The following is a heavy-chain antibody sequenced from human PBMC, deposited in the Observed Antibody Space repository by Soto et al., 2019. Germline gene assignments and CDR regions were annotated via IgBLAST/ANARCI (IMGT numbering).Heavy chain of an antibody. V-gene: IGHV4-31*03. Sequence: QVQLQESGPGLVKPSQTLSLTCTVSGGSISSGGYYWSWIRQHPGKGLEWIGYIYYSGSTYYNPSLKSRVTISVDTSKNQFSLKLSSVTAADTAVYYCARAEGYSSSWLVPYYYYGMDVWGQGTTVTVSS. CDR1: GGSISSGGYY. CDR3: ARAEGYSSSWLVPYYYYGMDV. D-gene: IGHD6-13*01. CDR2: IYYSGST. J-gene: IGHJ6*02.